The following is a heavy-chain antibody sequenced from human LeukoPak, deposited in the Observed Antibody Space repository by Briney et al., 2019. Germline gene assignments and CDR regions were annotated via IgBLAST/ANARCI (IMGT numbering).Heavy chain of an antibody. J-gene: IGHJ6*03. CDR1: GGTFSSCT. Sequence: SVKVSCKASGGTFSSCTISWVRQAPAQGLEWMGRIIPILGIANYAQKFQGRVTITADKSTSTAYMELSSLRSEDTAVYYCALRTVGTFYYYYYMDVWGKGTTVTVSS. V-gene: IGHV1-69*02. CDR2: IIPILGIA. D-gene: IGHD4-23*01. CDR3: ALRTVGTFYYYYYMDV.